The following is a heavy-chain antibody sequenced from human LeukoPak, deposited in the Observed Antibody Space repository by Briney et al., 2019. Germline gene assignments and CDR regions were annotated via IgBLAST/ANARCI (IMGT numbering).Heavy chain of an antibody. V-gene: IGHV1-2*02. Sequence: ASVKVSCKASGYTFTGYYMHWVRQAPGQGLEWMGWINPNSGGTNYAQKFQGRVTMTRDTSTSTAYMELRSLRSDDTAVYYCARDDSGSYQDIYFEYWGQGTLVTVSS. CDR3: ARDDSGSYQDIYFEY. D-gene: IGHD1-26*01. CDR1: GYTFTGYY. J-gene: IGHJ4*02. CDR2: INPNSGGT.